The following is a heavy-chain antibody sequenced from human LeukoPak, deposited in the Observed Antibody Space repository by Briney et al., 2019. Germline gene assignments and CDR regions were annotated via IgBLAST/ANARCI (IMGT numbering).Heavy chain of an antibody. D-gene: IGHD3-10*01. J-gene: IGHJ4*02. Sequence: ASVKVSCKASGYTFTGYYMHWVRQAPGQGLEWMGWINPNSGGTNYAQKFQGRVTMTRDTSISTAYMELSRLRSDDTAVYYCARENYGSGIFRYYFDYWGQGTLVTVSS. CDR2: INPNSGGT. CDR1: GYTFTGYY. CDR3: ARENYGSGIFRYYFDY. V-gene: IGHV1-2*02.